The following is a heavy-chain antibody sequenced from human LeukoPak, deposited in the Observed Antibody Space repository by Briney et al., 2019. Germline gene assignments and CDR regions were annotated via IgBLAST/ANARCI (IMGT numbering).Heavy chain of an antibody. J-gene: IGHJ4*02. CDR2: IYYSGST. D-gene: IGHD5-18*01. CDR1: GGSISSYY. CDR3: ARHEGYSYAFAY. Sequence: SETLSLTCTVSGGSISSYYWSWIRQPPGKGLEWIGYIYYSGSTTYNASLKSRLTISADTSKNQFSLKLSSVTAADTAVYFCARHEGYSYAFAYWGQGTLVTVSS. V-gene: IGHV4-59*08.